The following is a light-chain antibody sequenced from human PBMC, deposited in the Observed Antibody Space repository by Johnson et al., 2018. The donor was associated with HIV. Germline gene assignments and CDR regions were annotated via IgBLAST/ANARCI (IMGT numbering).Light chain of an antibody. V-gene: IGLV1-51*02. CDR1: SSNIGNNY. J-gene: IGLJ1*01. CDR2: ENN. Sequence: HSVLTQPPSVSAALGQKVTISCSGSSSNIGNNYVSWYQQLPGTAPKLLIYENNKRPSGIPDRFSGSKSGTSATLGITGLQTGDEADYYCGTWDSSLSADVFGTGTKVTVL. CDR3: GTWDSSLSADV.